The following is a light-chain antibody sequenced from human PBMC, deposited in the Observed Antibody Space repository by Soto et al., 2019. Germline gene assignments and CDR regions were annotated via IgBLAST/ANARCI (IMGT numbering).Light chain of an antibody. CDR1: QSISGH. V-gene: IGKV1-39*01. CDR3: QQSYITPYT. CDR2: AAS. Sequence: DIQMTQSPSSLSSSVGDTVTITCRASQSISGHLNWYQQKGGKVPKLLIYAASNLYSGVPSRFSGSGSETDSALTISSLQPEDFATYYCQQSYITPYTFGQGTRLEIK. J-gene: IGKJ2*01.